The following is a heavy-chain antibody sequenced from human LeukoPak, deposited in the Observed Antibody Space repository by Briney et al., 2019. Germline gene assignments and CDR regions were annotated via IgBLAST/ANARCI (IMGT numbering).Heavy chain of an antibody. CDR1: GFTFSSYA. D-gene: IGHD3-16*02. CDR2: ISGSGGST. CDR3: AKDQGFMITFGGVIVN. J-gene: IGHJ4*02. Sequence: GGSLRLSCAASGFTFSSYAMSWVRQAPGKGLEWVSAISGSGGSTYYADSVEGRFTISRDNSKNTLYLQMNSLRAEDTAVYYCAKDQGFMITFGGVIVNWGQGTLVTVSS. V-gene: IGHV3-23*01.